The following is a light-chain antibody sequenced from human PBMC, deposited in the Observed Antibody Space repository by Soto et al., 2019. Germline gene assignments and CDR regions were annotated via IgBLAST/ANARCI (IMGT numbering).Light chain of an antibody. Sequence: QSVLTQPPSVSAAPGQTVTISCSGSSSNIGNNYVSWYQQLPGTAPKLLIYDNNKRPSGIPDRFSGSKSGTSATLGITGLQTGDEADYYCGTWDSSLNVGVFGGGTKVTGL. V-gene: IGLV1-51*01. J-gene: IGLJ2*01. CDR1: SSNIGNNY. CDR2: DNN. CDR3: GTWDSSLNVGV.